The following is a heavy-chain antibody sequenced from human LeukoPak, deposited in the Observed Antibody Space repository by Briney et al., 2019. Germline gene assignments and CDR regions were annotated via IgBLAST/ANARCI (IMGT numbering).Heavy chain of an antibody. CDR1: GFTFSNAW. Sequence: KPGGSLRLSCAASGFTFSNAWMSWVRQAPGKGLERVGRIKSKTDGGTTDYAAPVKGRFTISRDDSKNTLYLQMNSLKTEDTAVYYCTTEEYYDFWSEGMEPWGQGTLVTVSS. V-gene: IGHV3-15*01. CDR3: TTEEYYDFWSEGMEP. CDR2: IKSKTDGGTT. D-gene: IGHD3-3*01. J-gene: IGHJ5*02.